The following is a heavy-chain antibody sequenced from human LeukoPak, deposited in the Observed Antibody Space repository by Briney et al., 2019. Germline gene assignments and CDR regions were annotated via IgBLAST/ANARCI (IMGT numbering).Heavy chain of an antibody. Sequence: GGSLRLSCAASGFTFSSYWMSWVRQAPGKGLEWVANIKLDGSEKYYVDSVRGRFTISRDNAKNSLYLQMNSLTAEDTAVYYCARDPTFSAAPHALDIWGRGTLVTVSS. CDR1: GFTFSSYW. V-gene: IGHV3-7*01. J-gene: IGHJ3*02. CDR3: ARDPTFSAAPHALDI. CDR2: IKLDGSEK.